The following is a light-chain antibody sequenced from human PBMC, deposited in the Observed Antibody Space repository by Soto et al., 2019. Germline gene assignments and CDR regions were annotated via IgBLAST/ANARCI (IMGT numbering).Light chain of an antibody. Sequence: QSVVTQPPSVSGTPGQRVTIFCSGRRSNIGSNLVYWYQQLPGTAPKLLIFSNDQRPSGVPDRFSGSRSGTSASLAISGLRSEHEGDYYCAARDDSLSGVVFGGGTKLTVL. CDR1: RSNIGSNL. CDR2: SND. CDR3: AARDDSLSGVV. V-gene: IGLV1-47*02. J-gene: IGLJ2*01.